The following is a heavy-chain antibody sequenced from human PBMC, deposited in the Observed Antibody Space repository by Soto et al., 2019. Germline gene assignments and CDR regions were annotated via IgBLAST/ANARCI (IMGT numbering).Heavy chain of an antibody. CDR3: ARGPPHHY. CDR1: GGSISSGGYS. V-gene: IGHV4-30-2*01. Sequence: SETLSLTCAVSGGSISSGGYSWSWIRQPPGKGLEWIGYIYHSGSIYYNPSLKSRVTISVDRSKNQFSLKLTSVTAADTAIYYCARGPPHHYWGQGTLVTVS. J-gene: IGHJ4*02. CDR2: IYHSGSI.